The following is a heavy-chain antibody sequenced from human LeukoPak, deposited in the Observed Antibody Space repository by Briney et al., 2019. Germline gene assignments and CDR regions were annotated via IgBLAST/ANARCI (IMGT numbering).Heavy chain of an antibody. CDR1: GFTFSSYG. CDR2: IRYDGSNK. D-gene: IGHD3-3*01. Sequence: PGGSLRLSCAASGFTFSSYGMHWVRQAPGKGLEWVAFIRYDGSNKYYADSVKGRFTISRDNSKNTLYLQMNSLRAEDTAVYYCAKDGNYDFWSGPKYFDYWGQGTLVTVSS. CDR3: AKDGNYDFWSGPKYFDY. V-gene: IGHV3-30*02. J-gene: IGHJ4*02.